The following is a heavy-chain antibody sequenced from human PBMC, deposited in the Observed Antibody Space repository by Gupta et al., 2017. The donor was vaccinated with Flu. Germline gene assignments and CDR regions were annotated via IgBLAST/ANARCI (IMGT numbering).Heavy chain of an antibody. CDR3: AATENYYYYGMDV. D-gene: IGHD1-26*01. Sequence: FSSYAMSWVSQAPGKGLEWVSAISGSGGSTYYADSVKGRFTISRDNSKNTLYLQMKRLRAEDTAVYYCAATENYYYYGMDVWGQGTTVTVSS. CDR1: FSSYA. V-gene: IGHV3-23*01. CDR2: ISGSGGST. J-gene: IGHJ6*02.